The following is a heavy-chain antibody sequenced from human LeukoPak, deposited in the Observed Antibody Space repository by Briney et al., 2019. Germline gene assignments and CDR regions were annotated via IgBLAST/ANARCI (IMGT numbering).Heavy chain of an antibody. D-gene: IGHD5-24*01. CDR1: GLTVGSNY. V-gene: IGHV3-53*01. J-gene: IGHJ4*02. CDR3: ARAGRDGYNYADY. CDR2: IYSGGST. Sequence: GGSLRLSCAASGLTVGSNYMSWVRQAPGKGLEWVSVIYSGGSTYYADSVKGRFTISRDNSKNTLYLQMNSLRAEDTAVYYCARAGRDGYNYADYWGQGTLVTVSS.